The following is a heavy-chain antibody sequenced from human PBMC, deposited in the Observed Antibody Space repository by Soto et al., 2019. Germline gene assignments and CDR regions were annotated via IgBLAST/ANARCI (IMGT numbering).Heavy chain of an antibody. CDR2: IDPSDSQT. Sequence: GESLKISCKGSGYSFAGYWITWVRQKPGKGLEWMGRIDPSDSQTYYSPSFRGHVTISATKSITTVFLQWSSLRASDTAMYYCAKQIYGSDTGPNFQYYFDSWGQGTPVTVSS. V-gene: IGHV5-10-1*01. J-gene: IGHJ4*02. CDR1: GYSFAGYW. D-gene: IGHD5-18*01. CDR3: AKQIYGSDTGPNFQYYFDS.